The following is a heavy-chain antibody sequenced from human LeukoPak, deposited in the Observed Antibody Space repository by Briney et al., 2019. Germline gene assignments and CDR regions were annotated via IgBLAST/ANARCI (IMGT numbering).Heavy chain of an antibody. CDR3: ARVYHNYFGVSYLSFDY. D-gene: IGHD3-3*01. Sequence: PSETLSLTCTVSGGSIGSYYWSWIRHPPRKGLEWIGSIYYSGSTNYNPSPKSRVTISVDTSKNQFSLKLSSVTAADTAVYYCARVYHNYFGVSYLSFDYWGQGTLVTVSS. J-gene: IGHJ4*02. CDR2: IYYSGST. V-gene: IGHV4-59*01. CDR1: GGSIGSYY.